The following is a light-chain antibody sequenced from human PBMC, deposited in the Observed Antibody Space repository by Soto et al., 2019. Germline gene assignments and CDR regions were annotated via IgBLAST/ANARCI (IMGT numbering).Light chain of an antibody. V-gene: IGLV2-14*01. Sequence: QSALTQPASVSGSPGQSNTISCTGTSSDVGDYNYVSWYQQHPGKAPKLVIFDVSDRPSGVSNRFSGSKSGNTASLTISGLQAEDEADYYCSSYTSSSTRVFGTGTKLTVL. CDR3: SSYTSSSTRV. CDR2: DVS. CDR1: SSDVGDYNY. J-gene: IGLJ1*01.